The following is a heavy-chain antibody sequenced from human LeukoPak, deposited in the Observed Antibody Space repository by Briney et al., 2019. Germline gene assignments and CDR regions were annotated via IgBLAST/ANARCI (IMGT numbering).Heavy chain of an antibody. D-gene: IGHD6-19*01. CDR3: ANFERTVAGPYNWFDP. J-gene: IGHJ5*02. CDR2: ISNSGGNT. V-gene: IGHV3-23*01. CDR1: GFTFSNYA. Sequence: GGSLRLSCAASGFTFSNYAMSWVRQAPGKGLEWVSAISNSGGNTYYADSVKGRFIISRDNSKNALYLQINSLRAEDTAVYYCANFERTVAGPYNWFDPWGQGTLVTVSS.